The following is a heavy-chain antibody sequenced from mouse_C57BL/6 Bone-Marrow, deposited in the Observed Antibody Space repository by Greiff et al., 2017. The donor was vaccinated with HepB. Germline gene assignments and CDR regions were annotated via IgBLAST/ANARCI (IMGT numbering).Heavy chain of an antibody. CDR3: ARSPHYYGSSYTSYWYFDV. CDR2: IDPSDSET. Sequence: QVQLKQPGAELVRPGSSVKLSCKASGYTFTSCWMHWVKQRPIQGLEWIGNIDPSDSETHYNQKFKDKATLTVDKSSSTAYMQLSSLTSEDSAVYYCARSPHYYGSSYTSYWYFDVWGTGTTVTVSS. J-gene: IGHJ1*03. D-gene: IGHD1-1*01. V-gene: IGHV1-52*01. CDR1: GYTFTSCW.